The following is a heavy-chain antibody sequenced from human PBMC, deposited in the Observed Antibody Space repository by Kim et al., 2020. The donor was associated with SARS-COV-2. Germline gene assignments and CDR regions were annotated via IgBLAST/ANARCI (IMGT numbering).Heavy chain of an antibody. CDR3: ARDSGSSGYLDY. Sequence: SYADSVQGQFTMSRDNDTTSLYLQMSGLRAEEPAVYYCARDSGSSGYLDYWGQGTLVTVSS. D-gene: IGHD3-22*01. V-gene: IGHV3-21*01. J-gene: IGHJ4*02.